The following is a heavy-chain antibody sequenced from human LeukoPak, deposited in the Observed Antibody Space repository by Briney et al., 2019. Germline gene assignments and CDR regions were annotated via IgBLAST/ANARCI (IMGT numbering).Heavy chain of an antibody. CDR3: ARKNSGPAGRGYCSSTSCPLSYYYYYMDV. V-gene: IGHV4-34*01. Sequence: SETLSLTCAVYGGSFSGYYWSWIRQPPGKGLEWLGEINHSGSTNYNPSLKSRVTISVDTSKNQFSLKLSSVTAADTAVYYCARKNSGPAGRGYCSSTSCPLSYYYYYMDVWGKGTTVTVSS. D-gene: IGHD2-2*01. J-gene: IGHJ6*03. CDR1: GGSFSGYY. CDR2: INHSGST.